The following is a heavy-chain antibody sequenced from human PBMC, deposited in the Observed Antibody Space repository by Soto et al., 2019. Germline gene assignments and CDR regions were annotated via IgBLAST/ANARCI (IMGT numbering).Heavy chain of an antibody. V-gene: IGHV1-18*01. CDR1: GYTFTSYG. J-gene: IGHJ3*02. Sequence: GASVKVSCKDSGYTFTSYGISWVRQALGQGLEWMGWISAYNGNTNYAQKLQGRVTMTTDTSTSTAYMELRSLRSDDPAVYYCARDVRNLRFRAFDIWGQGTMVTVSS. CDR2: ISAYNGNT. CDR3: ARDVRNLRFRAFDI.